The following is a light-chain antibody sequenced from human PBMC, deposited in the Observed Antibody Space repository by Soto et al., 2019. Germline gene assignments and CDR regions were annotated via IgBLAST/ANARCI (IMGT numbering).Light chain of an antibody. Sequence: QSALTQPASVSGSPGQSITISCTGTSSDVGNDNFVSWYQHHPGKAPKLIIYEVSNRPSGVSDRFSGSRSGNTASLTISGLQAEDESDYYCSSYTSSSTWVFGGGTKLTVL. CDR1: SSDVGNDNF. J-gene: IGLJ3*02. V-gene: IGLV2-14*01. CDR2: EVS. CDR3: SSYTSSSTWV.